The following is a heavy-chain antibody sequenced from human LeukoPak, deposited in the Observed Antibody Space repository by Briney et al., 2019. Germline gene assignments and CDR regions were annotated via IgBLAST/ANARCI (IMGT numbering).Heavy chain of an antibody. CDR1: GFTFSSYS. Sequence: GGSLRLSCAASGFTFSSYSMNWVRQAPGKGLEWVSSISSSSSYIYYADSVKGRFTISRDDAKNSLYLQMNSLRAEDTAVYYCARDPYYYDSSGYFPKYYMDVWGKGTTVTVSS. CDR3: ARDPYYYDSSGYFPKYYMDV. V-gene: IGHV3-21*01. J-gene: IGHJ6*03. D-gene: IGHD3-22*01. CDR2: ISSSSSYI.